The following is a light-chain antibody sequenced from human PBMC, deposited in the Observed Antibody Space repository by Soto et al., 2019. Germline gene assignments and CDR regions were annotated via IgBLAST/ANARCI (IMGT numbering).Light chain of an antibody. V-gene: IGKV4-1*01. CDR3: QTYYRVPLT. CDR2: WAS. J-gene: IGKJ4*01. CDR1: QSLLSSSDNRNY. Sequence: DVVMTQSPDSLALSLGERATINCKSSQSLLSSSDNRNYLAWFQQKVGQPPKLLIRWASTRESGVPDRFSASGSATEFTLTINSLQAEDVAVYSCQTYYRVPLTFGGGTKVELK.